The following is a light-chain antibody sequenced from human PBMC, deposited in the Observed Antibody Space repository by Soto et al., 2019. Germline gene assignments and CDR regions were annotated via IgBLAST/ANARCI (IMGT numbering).Light chain of an antibody. CDR1: TSNIGAGYD. J-gene: IGLJ1*01. Sequence: QSVLTQPPSVSGAPGQRATISCTGSTSNIGAGYDVHWYQQLPGTAPKLLIFVNSNRPSGVPDRFSGSKSGTSASLALTGLQAEDEADYYCQSYDSSLSFFGTGTKVTVL. CDR2: VNS. CDR3: QSYDSSLSF. V-gene: IGLV1-40*01.